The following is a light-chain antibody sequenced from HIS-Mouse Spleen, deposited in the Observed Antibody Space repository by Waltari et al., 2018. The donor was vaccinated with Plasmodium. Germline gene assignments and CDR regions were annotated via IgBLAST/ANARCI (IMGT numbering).Light chain of an antibody. CDR2: EGS. CDR3: CSYAGSSTFVV. V-gene: IGLV2-23*03. Sequence: QSALTQPASVSGSPGQSITISCTGTSSYVGRYNLVSWYHQHPGKAPKLMIYEGSKRPSGVSNRFSGSKSGNTASLTISGLQAEDEADYYCCSYAGSSTFVVFGGGTKLTVL. CDR1: SSYVGRYNL. J-gene: IGLJ2*01.